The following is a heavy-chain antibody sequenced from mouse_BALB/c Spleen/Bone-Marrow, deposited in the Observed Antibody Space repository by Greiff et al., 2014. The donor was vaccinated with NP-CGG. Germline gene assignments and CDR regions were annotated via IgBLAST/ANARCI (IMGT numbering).Heavy chain of an antibody. D-gene: IGHD2-4*01. Sequence: VQLQQSGPELVRPGVSVKISCKGSGYTFTDYAMHWVKQSHAKSLEWIGVISTYSGNTNYNQKFKGKATMAADKSSSTAYMELARLTSEDSAIYYGARGIYYDSTWFAYWGQGTLVTVSA. V-gene: IGHV1-67*01. CDR1: GYTFTDYA. J-gene: IGHJ3*01. CDR2: ISTYSGNT. CDR3: ARGIYYDSTWFAY.